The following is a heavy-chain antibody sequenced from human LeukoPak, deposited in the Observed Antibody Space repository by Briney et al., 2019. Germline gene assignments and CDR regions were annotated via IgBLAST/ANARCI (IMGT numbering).Heavy chain of an antibody. CDR3: ARDGEVAAAGYYYYYYMDV. D-gene: IGHD6-13*01. CDR2: ISFDGANI. V-gene: IGHV3-30-3*01. J-gene: IGHJ6*03. CDR1: GFTFSSYA. Sequence: PGGSLRLSCAASGFTFSSYAQHWVRQAPGKGLEWVAVISFDGANIYYADSVKDRFTISRDNSKNTLYLQMNSLRPEDTAVYYCARDGEVAAAGYYYYYYMDVWGKGTTVTVSS.